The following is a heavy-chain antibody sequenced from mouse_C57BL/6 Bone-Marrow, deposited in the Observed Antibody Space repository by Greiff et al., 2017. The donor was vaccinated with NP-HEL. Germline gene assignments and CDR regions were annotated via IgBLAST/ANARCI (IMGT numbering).Heavy chain of an antibody. CDR1: GYTFTSYW. V-gene: IGHV1-55*01. CDR3: AREKTGRGFAY. Sequence: QVQLKQPGAELVKPGASVKMSCKASGYTFTSYWITWVKQRPGQGLEWIGDIYPGSGSTNYNEKFKSKATLTVDTSASTAYMQLSSLTSEDSAVYYCAREKTGRGFAYWGQGTLVTVSA. CDR2: IYPGSGST. J-gene: IGHJ3*01. D-gene: IGHD4-1*01.